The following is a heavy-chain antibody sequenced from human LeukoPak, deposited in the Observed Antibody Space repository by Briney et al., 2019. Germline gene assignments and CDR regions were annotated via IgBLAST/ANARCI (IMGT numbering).Heavy chain of an antibody. CDR2: INHSGST. Sequence: PSETLSLTCAVYGGSFSGYYWSWIRQPPGKGLEWIGEINHSGSTNYNPSLKSRVTISVDTSKNQFSLKLSSVTAADTAVYYCARDPGVITTELDAFDIWGQGTMVTVSS. J-gene: IGHJ3*02. D-gene: IGHD3-22*01. CDR1: GGSFSGYY. CDR3: ARDPGVITTELDAFDI. V-gene: IGHV4-34*01.